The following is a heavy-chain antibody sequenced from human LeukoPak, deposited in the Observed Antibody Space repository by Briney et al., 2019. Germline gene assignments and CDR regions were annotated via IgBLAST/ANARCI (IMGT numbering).Heavy chain of an antibody. V-gene: IGHV3-23*01. Sequence: SGRSLRLSCAASGFTFSSYAMSWVRQAPGKGLEWVSAISGSGGSTYYADSVKGRFTISRDNSKNTLYLQMNSLRAEDTAVYYCAKGKQWLVQRALLNWGQGTLVTVSS. D-gene: IGHD6-19*01. J-gene: IGHJ4*02. CDR3: AKGKQWLVQRALLN. CDR2: ISGSGGST. CDR1: GFTFSSYA.